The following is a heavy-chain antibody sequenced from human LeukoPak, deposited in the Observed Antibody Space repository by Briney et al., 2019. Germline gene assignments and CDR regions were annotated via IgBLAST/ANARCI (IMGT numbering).Heavy chain of an antibody. V-gene: IGHV5-10-1*01. J-gene: IGHJ4*02. Sequence: GESLKISCKGSGYSFTSYWISWVRQMPGKGLEWMGRIDPSVSYTNYSPSFQGHVTISADKSISTAYLQWSSLKASDTAMYYCASGTVDTAMADYWGQGTLSPSPQ. CDR1: GYSFTSYW. CDR2: IDPSVSYT. CDR3: ASGTVDTAMADY. D-gene: IGHD5-18*01.